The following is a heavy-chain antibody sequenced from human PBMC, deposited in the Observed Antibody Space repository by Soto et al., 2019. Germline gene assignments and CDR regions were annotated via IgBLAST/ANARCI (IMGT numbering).Heavy chain of an antibody. Sequence: QVQLVESGGGLVKPGGSLRVSCAASGFTFTDYYMRWIRQAPEKGLEWVSHISSSSTYTNYGDSVKSRFTTSRDNAKNALYLQMNSLGAKDTAVYFCASELAPYQVLAQDVWAQGTTVTVSS. CDR1: GFTFTDYY. CDR3: ASELAPYQVLAQDV. D-gene: IGHD2-2*01. J-gene: IGHJ6*02. CDR2: ISSSSTYT. V-gene: IGHV3-11*06.